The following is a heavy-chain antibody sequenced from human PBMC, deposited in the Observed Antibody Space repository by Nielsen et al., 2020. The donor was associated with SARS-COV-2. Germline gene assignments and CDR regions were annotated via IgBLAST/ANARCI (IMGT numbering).Heavy chain of an antibody. CDR2: MYSAGTT. J-gene: IGHJ3*01. Sequence: GESLKISCAASGLRFNEAWMTWVRQAPGKGLEWVSVMYSAGTTYYADSVKGRFTISRHSSENSLYLQMNSLRADDTALYYCARGGYCSSSSCYNAFDVWGEGTMVLVSS. CDR3: ARGGYCSSSSCYNAFDV. D-gene: IGHD2-2*03. V-gene: IGHV3-53*04. CDR1: GLRFNEAW.